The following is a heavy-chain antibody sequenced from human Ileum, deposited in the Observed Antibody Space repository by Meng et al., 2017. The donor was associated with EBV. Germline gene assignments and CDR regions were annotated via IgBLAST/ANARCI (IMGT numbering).Heavy chain of an antibody. J-gene: IGHJ4*02. CDR2: IIPALGTP. CDR1: GSTFIVYG. V-gene: IGHV1-69*06. CDR3: ARGTGADY. Sequence: QVRLVQSGPEVNNPGSSGKVSGKSSGSTFIVYGITWVRQAPGQGLEWMGGIIPALGTPKYARKFQDRLTITADKATSTGYMELPSLTSNDTVVYFCARGTGADYWGQGTLVTVSS. D-gene: IGHD3-10*01.